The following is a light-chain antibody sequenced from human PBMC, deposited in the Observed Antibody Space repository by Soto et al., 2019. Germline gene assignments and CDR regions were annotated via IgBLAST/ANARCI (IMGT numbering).Light chain of an antibody. CDR2: AAS. CDR1: QSISSY. V-gene: IGKV1-39*02. CDR3: QKYNNWPVA. J-gene: IGKJ5*01. Sequence: DIQMTQSPSSLSASVVDRVTITCLASQSISSYINWYQQKPGKAPKLLIYAASSLQSGVPSRFSGSGSGADFTLTISSLQSEDFAVYFCQKYNNWPVAFGQGTRLEIK.